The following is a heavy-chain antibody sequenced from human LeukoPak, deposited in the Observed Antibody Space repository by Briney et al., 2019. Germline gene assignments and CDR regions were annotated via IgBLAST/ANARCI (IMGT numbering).Heavy chain of an antibody. J-gene: IGHJ6*02. CDR2: ILYDGRIT. D-gene: IGHD3-16*01. V-gene: IGHV3-30*18. Sequence: GGPLRLSCAASKLTFRNYVMHWVRQAPGKALEWVALILYDGRITYSAGSLKGRFTISRDNSKSTVYLQMNSLRPEDTAVYYCAKEGGRGSLSGMGYYYYGMDVWGQGTSVTVSS. CDR1: KLTFRNYV. CDR3: AKEGGRGSLSGMGYYYYGMDV.